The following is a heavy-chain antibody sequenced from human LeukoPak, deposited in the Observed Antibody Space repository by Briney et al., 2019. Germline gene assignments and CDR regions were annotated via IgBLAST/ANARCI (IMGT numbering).Heavy chain of an antibody. CDR3: ARTHFDSLGWFDP. CDR2: ISHRGST. CDR1: GYSISNGYY. J-gene: IGHJ5*02. Sequence: SETLSLTCTVSGYSISNGYYWGWIRQPPGKGLEWVGSISHRGSTYYNPSLRSRITISLDRSKQKFSLNLTSVTAADTALYFCARTHFDSLGWFDPWGQGTLVTVSS. V-gene: IGHV4-38-2*02. D-gene: IGHD3-9*01.